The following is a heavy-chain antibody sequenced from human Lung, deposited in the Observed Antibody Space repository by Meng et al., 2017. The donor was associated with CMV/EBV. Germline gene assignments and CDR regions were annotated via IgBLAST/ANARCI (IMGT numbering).Heavy chain of an antibody. Sequence: SETLSLXCTVPGGSISNGGYYWSWIRQHPGKGLEWIGYIYYSGSTYYNPSLKSRVTISVDTSKNQFSLKLSSVTAADTAVYYCARDRCSSTSCYFGSYYYGMDVWGQGTTVTVSS. CDR1: GGSISNGGYY. V-gene: IGHV4-31*03. J-gene: IGHJ6*02. CDR3: ARDRCSSTSCYFGSYYYGMDV. D-gene: IGHD2-2*01. CDR2: IYYSGST.